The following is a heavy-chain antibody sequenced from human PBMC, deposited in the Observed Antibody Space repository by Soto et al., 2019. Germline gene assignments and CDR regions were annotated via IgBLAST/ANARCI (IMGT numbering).Heavy chain of an antibody. J-gene: IGHJ5*02. CDR1: GGSISSSSYY. Sequence: SETLSLTCTVSGGSISSSSYYWGWIRQPPGKGLEWIGSIYYSGSTYYNPSLKSRVTISVDTSKNQFSLKLSSVTAADTAVYYCARQMTTVTTFWFDPWGQGTLVTVSS. V-gene: IGHV4-39*01. CDR3: ARQMTTVTTFWFDP. D-gene: IGHD4-17*01. CDR2: IYYSGST.